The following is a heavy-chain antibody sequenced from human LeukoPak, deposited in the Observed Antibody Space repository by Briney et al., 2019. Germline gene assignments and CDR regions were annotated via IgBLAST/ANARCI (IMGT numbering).Heavy chain of an antibody. D-gene: IGHD6-6*01. V-gene: IGHV1-69*05. Sequence: ASVKVSCKASGGTFSSYAISWVRQAPGQGLEWMGGIILIFGTANYAQKFQGRVTITTGESTSTAYMELSSLRSEDTAVYYCARASSIAARPRWFDPWGQGTLVTVSS. CDR1: GGTFSSYA. CDR2: IILIFGTA. J-gene: IGHJ5*02. CDR3: ARASSIAARPRWFDP.